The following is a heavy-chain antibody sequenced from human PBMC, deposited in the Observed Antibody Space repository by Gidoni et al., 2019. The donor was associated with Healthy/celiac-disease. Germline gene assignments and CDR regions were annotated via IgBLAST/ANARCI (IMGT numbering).Heavy chain of an antibody. CDR3: AKAHPLLRSWDY. CDR1: GFTFSSYA. J-gene: IGHJ4*02. CDR2: ISGSGGST. Sequence: EVQLLESGGGLVQPGRSLRLSCAASGFTFSSYAMRWVRQAPGKGLEWVSAISGSGGSTYYADSVKGRFTISRDNSKNTLYLQMNSLRAEDTAVYYCAKAHPLLRSWDYWGQGTLVTVSS. V-gene: IGHV3-23*01. D-gene: IGHD4-17*01.